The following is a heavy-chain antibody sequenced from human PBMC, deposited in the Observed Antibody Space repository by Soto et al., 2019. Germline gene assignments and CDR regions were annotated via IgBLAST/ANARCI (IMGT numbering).Heavy chain of an antibody. D-gene: IGHD3-22*01. V-gene: IGHV1-18*04. CDR2: ISAYNGNT. Sequence: ASVKVSCKASGYTFTSYGVSWVRQAPGQGLEWMGWISAYNGNTNYAQKLQGRVTMTTDTSTSTAYMELRSLRSDDTAVYYCARVVGYYYDSSRDAFDIWGQGTMVTVAS. J-gene: IGHJ3*02. CDR1: GYTFTSYG. CDR3: ARVVGYYYDSSRDAFDI.